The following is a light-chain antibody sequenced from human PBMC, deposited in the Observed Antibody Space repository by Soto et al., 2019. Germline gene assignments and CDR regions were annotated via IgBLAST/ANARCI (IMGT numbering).Light chain of an antibody. V-gene: IGKV1-9*01. CDR2: AAS. CDR1: QGISSY. CDR3: QQLNSYPPFT. J-gene: IGKJ3*01. Sequence: DIQLTQSPSFLSASVGDRVTITCRASQGISSYLAWYQKKPEKAPKLLIYAASTLQIGVPSRFRGSGSGTEFNLTISSLQPEDLATYYCQQLNSYPPFTFGPGTKGDI.